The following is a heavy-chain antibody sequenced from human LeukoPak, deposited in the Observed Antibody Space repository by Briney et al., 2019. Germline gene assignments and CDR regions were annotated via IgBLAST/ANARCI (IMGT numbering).Heavy chain of an antibody. Sequence: PGGSLRLSCAASGFTFNTYAMAWVRQAPGKGREWVSAIIDSGGRTYYGDSVKGRFAISRDNSRNTLYLQMSNLRAEDTAIYYCAKGSRRSYPYYFDYWGQGTLVTVSS. J-gene: IGHJ4*02. V-gene: IGHV3-23*01. CDR1: GFTFNTYA. CDR3: AKGSRRSYPYYFDY. CDR2: IIDSGGRT. D-gene: IGHD1-26*01.